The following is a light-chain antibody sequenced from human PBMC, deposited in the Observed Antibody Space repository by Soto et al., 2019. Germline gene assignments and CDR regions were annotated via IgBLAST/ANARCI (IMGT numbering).Light chain of an antibody. CDR1: QSVSSN. CDR2: GAS. Sequence: EIVMTQSPATLSVSPGERATLSCRASQSVSSNLAWYQQKPGQAPRLLIYGASTRATGIPARFSGSGSRTEFTLTFSSLQSEDFAVYYCQQYNNWPPYTFGQGTKLEIK. CDR3: QQYNNWPPYT. J-gene: IGKJ2*01. V-gene: IGKV3-15*01.